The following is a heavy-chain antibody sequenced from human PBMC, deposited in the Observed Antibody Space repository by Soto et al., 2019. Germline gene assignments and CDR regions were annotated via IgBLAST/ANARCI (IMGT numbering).Heavy chain of an antibody. CDR1: GDGYASRA. D-gene: IGHD1-26*01. Sequence: KAPGDGYASRARWWARQSTEQGLEWMGGINPYNGNTNYAQKRQGRVTMTSDTSTDTAYMELSSLRSEDTAVYYCATDRGVVGDGYNTQYFDYWRQGTLVIVSS. V-gene: IGHV1-18*01. CDR3: ATDRGVVGDGYNTQYFDY. CDR2: INPYNGNT. J-gene: IGHJ4*02.